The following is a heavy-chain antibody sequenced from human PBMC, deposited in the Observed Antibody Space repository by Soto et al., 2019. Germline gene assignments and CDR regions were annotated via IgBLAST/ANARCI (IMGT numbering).Heavy chain of an antibody. V-gene: IGHV1-18*01. CDR2: ISAYNGNT. CDR1: GYTFTSYG. D-gene: IGHD3-10*01. Sequence: ASVKVSCKASGYTFTSYGISWVRQAPGQGLEWMGWISAYNGNTNYAQKLQGRVTMTTDTSTSTAYMELRSLRSDDTAVYYCARDRGKGSGSYSKYYFDYWGQGTLVTVSS. J-gene: IGHJ4*02. CDR3: ARDRGKGSGSYSKYYFDY.